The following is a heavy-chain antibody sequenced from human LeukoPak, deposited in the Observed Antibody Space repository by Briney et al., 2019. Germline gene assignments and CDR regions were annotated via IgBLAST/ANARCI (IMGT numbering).Heavy chain of an antibody. Sequence: SEALSLTCTVSGGSISSYYWSWIRQPPGKGLEWIGYIYYSGSTNYNPSLKSRVTISVDTSKNQFSLKLSSVTAADTAVYYCARGSRGSHFDYWGQGTLVTVSS. J-gene: IGHJ4*02. CDR1: GGSISSYY. CDR3: ARGSRGSHFDY. D-gene: IGHD5-12*01. CDR2: IYYSGST. V-gene: IGHV4-59*01.